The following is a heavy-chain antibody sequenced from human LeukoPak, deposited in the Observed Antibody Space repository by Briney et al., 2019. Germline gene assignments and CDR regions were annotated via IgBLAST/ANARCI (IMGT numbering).Heavy chain of an antibody. CDR3: AREPTSGREPTSGRPLDY. J-gene: IGHJ4*02. CDR2: IYSSGSN. D-gene: IGHD5-12*01. Sequence: SETLSLICTVSGGSISGYFWTWIRQPAGKGLEWIGRIYSSGSNNYNPSLKCRVTMSLDTSKNHFSLNLTSVTAADTAVYYCAREPTSGREPTSGRPLDYWGQGTLVTVSS. CDR1: GGSISGYF. V-gene: IGHV4-4*07.